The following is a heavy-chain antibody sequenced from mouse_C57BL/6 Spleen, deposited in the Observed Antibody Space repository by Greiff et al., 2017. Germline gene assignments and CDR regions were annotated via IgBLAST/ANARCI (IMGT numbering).Heavy chain of an antibody. D-gene: IGHD2-5*01. CDR3: ARSRYSNSPYYFDY. CDR1: GYTFTSYW. CDR2: IYPGNGTT. Sequence: QVQLQQPGAELVKPGASVKMSCKASGYTFTSYWITWVKQRPGQGLEWIGDIYPGNGTTNYNQKFKGKATLTVDTSSSTAYMQLSSLTSEDSAVYYCARSRYSNSPYYFDYGGQGTTLTVSA. V-gene: IGHV1-55*01. J-gene: IGHJ2*01.